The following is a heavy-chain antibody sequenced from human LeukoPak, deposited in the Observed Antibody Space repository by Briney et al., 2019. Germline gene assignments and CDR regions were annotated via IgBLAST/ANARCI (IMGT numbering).Heavy chain of an antibody. CDR3: AKTTYGDYFFYRSGKEESTTFDY. D-gene: IGHD4-17*01. V-gene: IGHV4-39*01. J-gene: IGHJ4*02. CDR1: GGSISSSSYY. CDR2: IYYSGST. Sequence: SETLSLTCTVSGGSISSSSYYWGWIRQPPGKGLEWIGSIYYSGSTYYNPSLKSRVTISVDTSKNQFSLKLSSVTAADTAVYYCAKTTYGDYFFYRSGKEESTTFDYWGQGTLVTVSS.